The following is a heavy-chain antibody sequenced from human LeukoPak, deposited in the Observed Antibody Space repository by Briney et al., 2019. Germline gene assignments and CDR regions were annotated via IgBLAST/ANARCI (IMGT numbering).Heavy chain of an antibody. D-gene: IGHD4-17*01. CDR3: ARGQYCDYGRQSDD. CDR1: GGTFSSYA. J-gene: IGHJ4*02. Sequence: SVKVSCKASGGTFSSYAISWVRQAPGQGLEWMGRIIPILGIANYAQKFQGRVTITPDKSTSTAYMELTSMRSKDTAVYYEARGQYCDYGRQSDDWGQGGLLTVSS. CDR2: IIPILGIA. V-gene: IGHV1-69*04.